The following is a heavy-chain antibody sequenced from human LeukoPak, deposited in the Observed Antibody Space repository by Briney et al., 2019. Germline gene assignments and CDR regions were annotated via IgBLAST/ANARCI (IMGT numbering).Heavy chain of an antibody. Sequence: SGPTLVKPTQTLTLTCAFSGFSLKTVGVGVAWMRQPPGKALEWLALIYWDDDKRYNPSLKSRLTITKDTSGNQVVLTLTNVDPVDTATYYCAHFPSMIRGVIANIYFDHWGQGTLVAVSS. V-gene: IGHV2-5*02. CDR1: GFSLKTVGVG. CDR3: AHFPSMIRGVIANIYFDH. J-gene: IGHJ4*02. CDR2: IYWDDDK. D-gene: IGHD3-10*01.